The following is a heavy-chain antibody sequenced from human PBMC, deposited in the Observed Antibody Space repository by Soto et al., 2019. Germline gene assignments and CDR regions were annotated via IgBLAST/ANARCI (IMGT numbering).Heavy chain of an antibody. CDR1: GGTFSSYT. J-gene: IGHJ1*01. D-gene: IGHD6-19*01. Sequence: QVQLVQSGAEVKKPGSSVKVSCKASGGTFSSYTISWVRQAPGPGIEWMGRIIPILGIANYAQKIPGRIAITADKSASTAYMELSSLRCEDTAGDDCARAPTRSGYFQHWGQGPLVTVSS. CDR3: ARAPTRSGYFQH. V-gene: IGHV1-69*02. CDR2: IIPILGIA.